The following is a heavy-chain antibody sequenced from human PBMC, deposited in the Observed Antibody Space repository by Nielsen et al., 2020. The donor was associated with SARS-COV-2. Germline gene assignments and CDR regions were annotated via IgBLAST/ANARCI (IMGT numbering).Heavy chain of an antibody. CDR2: IYYSGST. Sequence: PQTLSLTCTLSGGSTSTYYWSWIRQPPGKGMGWDGYIYYSGSTNYNPSFKSRLTIPVDTSRTQFSLNLRSVTAADTAVYDWASSAAYYDFWSGYSLDSWGQGTLVTVSS. CDR1: GGSTSTYY. J-gene: IGHJ4*02. V-gene: IGHV4-59*08. CDR3: ASSAAYYDFWSGYSLDS. D-gene: IGHD3-3*01.